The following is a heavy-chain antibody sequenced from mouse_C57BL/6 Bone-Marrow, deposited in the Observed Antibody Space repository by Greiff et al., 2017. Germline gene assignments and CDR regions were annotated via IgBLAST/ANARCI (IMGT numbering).Heavy chain of an antibody. CDR3: ASGDL. Sequence: QVQLQQPGAELVRPGTSVKLSCKASGYTFTSYWMHWVKQRPGQGLEWIGVIDPSDSYTNYNQKFKGKATLTVDTSSSTAIMQLSSLTSEDSAVYYCASGDLWGQGTTLTVSS. CDR2: IDPSDSYT. J-gene: IGHJ2*01. V-gene: IGHV1-59*01. D-gene: IGHD3-3*01. CDR1: GYTFTSYW.